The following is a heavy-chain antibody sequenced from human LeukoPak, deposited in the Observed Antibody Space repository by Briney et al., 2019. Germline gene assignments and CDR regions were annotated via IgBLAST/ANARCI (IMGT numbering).Heavy chain of an antibody. CDR2: IYYSGST. J-gene: IGHJ4*02. CDR3: ARVYSPLLVYFDY. D-gene: IGHD2-8*02. CDR1: GGSISSYY. Sequence: PSETLSLTCTVSGGSISSYYWSWIRQPPGKGLEWIGYIYYSGSTNYNPSLKSRVTISVDTSKNQFSLKLSSVTAADTAVYYCARVYSPLLVYFDYWGQGTLVTVSS. V-gene: IGHV4-59*01.